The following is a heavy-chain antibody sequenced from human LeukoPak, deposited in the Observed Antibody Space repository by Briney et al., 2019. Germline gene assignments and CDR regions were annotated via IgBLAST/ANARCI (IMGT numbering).Heavy chain of an antibody. J-gene: IGHJ4*02. CDR3: ASRSSIWSGYQDSLYYFDS. CDR1: GGSISSYY. D-gene: IGHD3-3*01. CDR2: IYYSGST. Sequence: PSETLSLTCTVSGGSISSYYWSWIRQPPGKRLEWIGHIYYSGSTNYNPSLKSRVTISVDTSKNQFSLKLSSVTAADTAVYYCASRSSIWSGYQDSLYYFDSWGQGTLVTVSS. V-gene: IGHV4-59*01.